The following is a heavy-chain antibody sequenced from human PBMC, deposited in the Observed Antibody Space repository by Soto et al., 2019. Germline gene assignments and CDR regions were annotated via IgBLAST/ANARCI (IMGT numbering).Heavy chain of an antibody. V-gene: IGHV3-73*02. D-gene: IGHD2-15*01. CDR1: GFTFSGSA. J-gene: IGHJ6*02. CDR3: TRQSSNVVVAAMDYYYYGMDV. Sequence: EVQLVESGGGLVQPGGSLKLSCAASGFTFSGSAMHWVRQASGKGLGWVGRIRSKANSYATAYAASVKGRFTISRDDSKNMAYLQMNSLKTEDTAVYYCTRQSSNVVVAAMDYYYYGMDVWGQGTTVTVSS. CDR2: IRSKANSYAT.